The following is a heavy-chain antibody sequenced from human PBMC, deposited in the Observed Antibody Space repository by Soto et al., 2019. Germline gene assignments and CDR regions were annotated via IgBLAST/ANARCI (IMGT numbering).Heavy chain of an antibody. CDR1: GGTFSSYI. V-gene: IGHV1-69*02. J-gene: IGHJ4*02. Sequence: QVQLVQSGAEVKKPGSSVKVSCKASGGTFSSYIISWVRQAPGQGLEWMGRIIPILGIAKYAQKFQGRVTITADKPTSTAYMERSSLRSEDTAVYYCARGLHYDSISLDDYWGQGTLVTVSS. CDR3: ARGLHYDSISLDDY. CDR2: IIPILGIA. D-gene: IGHD3-22*01.